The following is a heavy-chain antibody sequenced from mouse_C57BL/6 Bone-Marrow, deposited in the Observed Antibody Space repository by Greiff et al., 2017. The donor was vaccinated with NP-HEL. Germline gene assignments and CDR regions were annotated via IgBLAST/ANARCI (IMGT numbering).Heavy chain of an antibody. V-gene: IGHV1-4*01. Sequence: VQLQQSGAELARPGASVKMSCKASGYTFTSYSMHWVKQRPGQGLEWIGYINPSSGYTKYNQKFKDKATLTADKSSSTAYLQLSSLTSEDSAVYYGARSRAYDGYYVTFGYWGKGTLVTVAA. D-gene: IGHD2-3*01. CDR2: INPSSGYT. CDR1: GYTFTSYS. J-gene: IGHJ3*01. CDR3: ARSRAYDGYYVTFGY.